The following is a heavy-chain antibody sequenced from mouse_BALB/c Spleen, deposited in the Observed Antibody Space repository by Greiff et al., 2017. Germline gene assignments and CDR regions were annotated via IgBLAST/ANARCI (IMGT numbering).Heavy chain of an antibody. CDR2: ISDGGSYT. V-gene: IGHV5-4*02. Sequence: DVMLVESGGGLVKPGGSLKLSCAASGFTFSDYYMYWVRQTPEKRLEWVATISDGGSYTYYPDSVKGRFTISRDNAKNNLYLQMSSLKSEDTAMYYCARAYYRYFYAMDYWGQGTSVTVSS. D-gene: IGHD2-14*01. J-gene: IGHJ4*01. CDR1: GFTFSDYY. CDR3: ARAYYRYFYAMDY.